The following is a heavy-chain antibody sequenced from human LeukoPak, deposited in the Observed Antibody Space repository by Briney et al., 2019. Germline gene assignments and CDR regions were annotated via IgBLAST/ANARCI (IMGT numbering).Heavy chain of an antibody. CDR3: ARGRVPSFDP. CDR2: IYYSGST. D-gene: IGHD1-1*01. Sequence: SETLSLICTVSGGSISSSSYYWGWIRQPPGKGLEWIGSIYYSGSTYYNPSLKSRVTISVDTSKNQFSLKLSSVTAADTAVYYCARGRVPSFDPWGQGTLVTVSS. J-gene: IGHJ5*02. V-gene: IGHV4-39*07. CDR1: GGSISSSSYY.